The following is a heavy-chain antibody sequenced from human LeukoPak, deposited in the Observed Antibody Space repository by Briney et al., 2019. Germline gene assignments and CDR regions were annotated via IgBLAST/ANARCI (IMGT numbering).Heavy chain of an antibody. D-gene: IGHD3-10*01. J-gene: IGHJ4*02. CDR2: IRPETGEP. CDR3: STDSGRSYFYFDF. Sequence: ASVKVSCKISGFGLSVLSIHWMRQTPGKGLEWVGGIRPETGEPIFAQKFRGRVTITEDTFTDTGYLELRGLTSEDTAVYYCSTDSGRSYFYFDFWGQGTLVTVSS. V-gene: IGHV1-24*01. CDR1: GFGLSVLS.